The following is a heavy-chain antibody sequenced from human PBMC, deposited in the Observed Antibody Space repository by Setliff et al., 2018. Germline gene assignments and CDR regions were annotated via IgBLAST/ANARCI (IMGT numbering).Heavy chain of an antibody. CDR1: GGSIGSYY. CDR3: ARVTVITPRVFDP. V-gene: IGHV4-4*08. Sequence: PSETLSLTCTVSGGSIGSYYWSWIRQPPGKGLEWIGYIYSSGSTNYNPSLKSRVTISVDTSKAQFSLSLSSVSAADTAVYLCARVTVITPRVFDPWGQGTLVTVSS. D-gene: IGHD4-17*01. J-gene: IGHJ5*02. CDR2: IYSSGST.